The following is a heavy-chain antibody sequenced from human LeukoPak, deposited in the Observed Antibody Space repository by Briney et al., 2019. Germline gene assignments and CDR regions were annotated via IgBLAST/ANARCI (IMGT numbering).Heavy chain of an antibody. D-gene: IGHD6-19*01. CDR2: ISYDESSK. CDR3: AKDQRYSSGWLDY. Sequence: GGSLRLSCAASGFTFSNYGMHWVRQAPGKGLEWVAVISYDESSKYYADSVKGRFTISRDHSKNTLYLQMNSLRAEDTAVYYCAKDQRYSSGWLDYWGQGTLVTVSS. J-gene: IGHJ4*02. V-gene: IGHV3-30*18. CDR1: GFTFSNYG.